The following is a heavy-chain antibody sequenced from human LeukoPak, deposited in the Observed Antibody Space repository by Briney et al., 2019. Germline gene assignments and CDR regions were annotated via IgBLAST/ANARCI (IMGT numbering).Heavy chain of an antibody. D-gene: IGHD6-6*01. V-gene: IGHV4-34*01. J-gene: IGHJ6*02. CDR1: GGSFSGYY. Sequence: SETLSLTCAVYGGSFSGYYWSWIRQPPGKGLEWIGEINHSGSTNYNPSLKSRVTISVDTSKNQFSLKLSSVTAADTAVYYCARWWGQLGATENYYYYGMDVWGQGTTVTVSS. CDR2: INHSGST. CDR3: ARWWGQLGATENYYYYGMDV.